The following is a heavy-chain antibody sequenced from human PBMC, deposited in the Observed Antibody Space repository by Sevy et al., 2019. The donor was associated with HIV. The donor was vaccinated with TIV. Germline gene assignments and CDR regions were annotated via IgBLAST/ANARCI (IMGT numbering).Heavy chain of an antibody. CDR3: AREASVGTKWFDP. V-gene: IGHV1-18*01. J-gene: IGHJ5*02. Sequence: ASVKVSCKASGYTFTSYGISWVRQAPGQGLEWMGWISAYNGNTNYAQKLQGRVTMTTDTSTSTAYMEPRSLGSDDTAVYYCAREASVGTKWFDPWGQGTLVTVSS. D-gene: IGHD6-13*01. CDR2: ISAYNGNT. CDR1: GYTFTSYG.